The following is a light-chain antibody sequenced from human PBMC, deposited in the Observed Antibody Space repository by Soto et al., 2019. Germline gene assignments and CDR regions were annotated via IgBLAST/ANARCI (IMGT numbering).Light chain of an antibody. J-gene: IGKJ1*01. CDR3: QQYNSYRT. CDR1: QSISSW. Sequence: DIKMTQSPATLSASVGDRVTITCRASQSISSWLAWYQQKPGKAPKLLIYDASSLESGVPSRFSGSGSGTEFTLTISSLQPDDFATYYCQQYNSYRTFGQGTKVAIK. V-gene: IGKV1-5*01. CDR2: DAS.